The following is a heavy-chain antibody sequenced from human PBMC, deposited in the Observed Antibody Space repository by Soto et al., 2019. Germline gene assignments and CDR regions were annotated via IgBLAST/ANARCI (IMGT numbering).Heavy chain of an antibody. V-gene: IGHV3-21*04. D-gene: IGHD4-4*01. CDR1: GFTFSSYS. CDR3: ARDRYSNYGWFDP. J-gene: IGHJ5*02. Sequence: GGSLRLSCAASGFTFSSYSMNWVRQAPGKGLEWVSSISSSGSTIYYADSVKGRFTISRDDAKNSLYLQMNSLRAEDTAVYYCARDRYSNYGWFDPWGQGTLVTVSS. CDR2: ISSSGSTI.